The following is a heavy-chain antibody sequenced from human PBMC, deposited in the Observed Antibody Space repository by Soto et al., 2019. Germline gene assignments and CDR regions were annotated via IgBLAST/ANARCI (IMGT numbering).Heavy chain of an antibody. CDR1: GFSFSTYA. Sequence: GSLRLSCAVSGFSFSTYAMHWVRQAPGKGLEWLAIIWFDGVKEYYAESVRGRFTISIDNSKNTVFLQMDTVGAEDSALYYCTRATFDVWGQGTTVTVSS. J-gene: IGHJ6*02. V-gene: IGHV3-33*01. CDR2: IWFDGVKE. CDR3: TRATFDV.